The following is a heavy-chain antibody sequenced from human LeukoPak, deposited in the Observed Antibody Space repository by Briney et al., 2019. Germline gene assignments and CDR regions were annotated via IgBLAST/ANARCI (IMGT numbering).Heavy chain of an antibody. V-gene: IGHV3-30*12. D-gene: IGHD6-19*01. Sequence: GRSLRLSCAASGFTFSSYGMHWVRQAPGKGLEWVAVISYDGSNKYYADSVKGRFTISRDNSKNTLCLQMNSLRAEDTAVYYCAKDISSSGWSHDAFDIWGQGTMVTVSS. J-gene: IGHJ3*02. CDR3: AKDISSSGWSHDAFDI. CDR2: ISYDGSNK. CDR1: GFTFSSYG.